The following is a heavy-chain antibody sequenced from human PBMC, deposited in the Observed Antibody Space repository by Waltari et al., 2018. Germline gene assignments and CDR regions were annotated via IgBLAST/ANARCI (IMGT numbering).Heavy chain of an antibody. CDR2: MRKEVGEE. CDR1: GFTFMNYW. CDR3: ARDSAPYSNYADAIDI. Sequence: EVQLVESGGGLVQPGGSLRVSCVASGFTFMNYWMSWVRQAQGTLLFFVASMRKEVGEEFYVASVKGRFTVSRNNATNSLHLHMDSLRVEDTAIYYCARDSAPYSNYADAIDIWGQGTMVIVSS. D-gene: IGHD4-4*01. J-gene: IGHJ3*02. V-gene: IGHV3-7*01.